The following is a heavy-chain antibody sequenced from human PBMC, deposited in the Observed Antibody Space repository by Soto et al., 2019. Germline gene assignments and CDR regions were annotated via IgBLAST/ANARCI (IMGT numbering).Heavy chain of an antibody. J-gene: IGHJ3*02. Sequence: GSLRLSCAASGFTFSSYGMHWARQAPGKGLEWVSYISSSGSTIKYADSVKGRFPISRDNAKNSLYLQMNSQSAEDTAVYYCARDLAAAAFDIWGQGTMVTVSS. D-gene: IGHD6-13*01. CDR1: GFTFSSYG. CDR3: ARDLAAAAFDI. CDR2: ISSSGSTI. V-gene: IGHV3-48*04.